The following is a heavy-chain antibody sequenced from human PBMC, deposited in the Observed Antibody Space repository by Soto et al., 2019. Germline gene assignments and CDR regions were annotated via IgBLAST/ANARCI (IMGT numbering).Heavy chain of an antibody. CDR3: ARQPYYDSRGYYTWN. CDR2: IYQSGTP. CDR1: GGSISSGGYY. V-gene: IGHV4-31*03. J-gene: IGHJ4*02. D-gene: IGHD3-22*01. Sequence: SETLSLTCTVSGGSISSGGYYWNWIRQYPGKGLEWIAYIYQSGTPYYNPSLKSRATISIDRSNNQFSLMLDSVTAADTAVYYCARQPYYDSRGYYTWNWGQGTLVTVSS.